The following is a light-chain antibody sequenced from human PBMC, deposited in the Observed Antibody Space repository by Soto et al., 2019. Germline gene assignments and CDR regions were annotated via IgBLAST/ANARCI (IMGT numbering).Light chain of an antibody. CDR3: MQTLQTPIT. V-gene: IGKV2-28*01. CDR2: LGS. J-gene: IGKJ5*01. CDR1: QSLLQSNGYNY. Sequence: DVVLTQSPLSLPVTPGQPASISCRSSQSLLQSNGYNYLDWYLQKPGQSPQLLIYLGSNRASGVPDRFRGSGSGTDFTLKISRVEAEDVAVYYCMQTLQTPITFGQGTRLEIK.